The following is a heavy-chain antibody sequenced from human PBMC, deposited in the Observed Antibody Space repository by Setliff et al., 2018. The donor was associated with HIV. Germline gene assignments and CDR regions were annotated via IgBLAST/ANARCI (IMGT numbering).Heavy chain of an antibody. Sequence: PSETLSLTCTASGGSVGSGAYFWSWIRQHPGKGLEWMGYMSKRGTYIINPSLESRMTMSVDTSKNQPYLRLKSVTAADTAVYFCARDAVEASIPGGWFDSWGSGTLVTVSS. V-gene: IGHV4-31*03. CDR3: ARDAVEASIPGGWFDS. D-gene: IGHD2-21*01. CDR1: GGSVGSGAYF. J-gene: IGHJ5*01. CDR2: MSKRGTY.